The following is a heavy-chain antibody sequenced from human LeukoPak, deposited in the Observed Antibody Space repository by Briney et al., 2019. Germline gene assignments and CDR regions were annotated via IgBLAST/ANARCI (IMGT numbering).Heavy chain of an antibody. CDR2: IHGGGST. J-gene: IGHJ4*02. Sequence: PGRSLRLSCAASGFNVGTNYLSWVRQAPGKGLEWISFIHGGGSTQYADSVKGRFTISRDNAKNSLYLQMNSLRVEDTAVYYCARYYASGNFDYWGQGTLVTVSS. V-gene: IGHV3-53*01. CDR3: ARYYASGNFDY. CDR1: GFNVGTNY. D-gene: IGHD3-10*01.